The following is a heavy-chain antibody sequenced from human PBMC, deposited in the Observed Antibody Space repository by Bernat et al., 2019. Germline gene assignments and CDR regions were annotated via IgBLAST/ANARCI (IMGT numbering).Heavy chain of an antibody. CDR3: ARDSKRLWFGELLDYYYGMDV. CDR2: INWNGGST. Sequence: EVQLVESGGGVVRPGGSLRLSCAASGFTFDDYGMSGVRQAPGKGLEWVSGINWNGGSTGYADSVKGRFTISRDNAKNSLYLPMNSLRAEDTALYYCARDSKRLWFGELLDYYYGMDVWGQGTTVTVSS. J-gene: IGHJ6*02. V-gene: IGHV3-20*04. D-gene: IGHD3-10*01. CDR1: GFTFDDYG.